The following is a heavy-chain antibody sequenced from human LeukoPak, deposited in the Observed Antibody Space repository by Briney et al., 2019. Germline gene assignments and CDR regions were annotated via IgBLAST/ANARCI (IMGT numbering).Heavy chain of an antibody. D-gene: IGHD3-3*01. V-gene: IGHV4-59*01. J-gene: IGHJ6*03. CDR1: GGSFSGYY. CDR2: IYYSGST. CDR3: ARVARVDFGVVTYYYDYMDV. Sequence: SETLSLTCTVSGGSFSGYYWSWLRQPPGKGLEWTGYIYYSGSTNYNPSLKSRVTISVDTSKNQFSLKLSSVTAADTAVYYCARVARVDFGVVTYYYDYMDVWGKGTAVTVSS.